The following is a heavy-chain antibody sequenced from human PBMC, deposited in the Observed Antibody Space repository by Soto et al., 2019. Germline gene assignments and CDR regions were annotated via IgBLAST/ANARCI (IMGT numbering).Heavy chain of an antibody. D-gene: IGHD5-18*01. CDR3: ARKYGYSYGSDAFDI. Sequence: GGSLRLSCAASGFTFSDYYMSWIRQAPGKGLEWVSYISSSSSYTNYADSVKGRFTISRDNAKNSLYLQMNSLRAEDTAVYYCARKYGYSYGSDAFDIWGQGTMVTVSS. CDR1: GFTFSDYY. J-gene: IGHJ3*02. CDR2: ISSSSSYT. V-gene: IGHV3-11*06.